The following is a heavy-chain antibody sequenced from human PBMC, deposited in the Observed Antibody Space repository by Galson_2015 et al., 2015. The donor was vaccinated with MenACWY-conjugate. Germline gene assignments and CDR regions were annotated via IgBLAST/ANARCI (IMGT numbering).Heavy chain of an antibody. V-gene: IGHV3-74*01. CDR3: VRDDGQGPGLFDF. CDR1: GFAFNRHW. D-gene: IGHD2-8*02. Sequence: SPRVSHTASGFAFNRHWMHSLRQAPGRGLVWVSRINNDGSSTNYAYCVTGRLNITRDNAKNTLYLQMNSLRLEDTAVYYCVRDDGQGPGLFDFWGQGTLVTVSS. CDR2: INNDGSST. J-gene: IGHJ4*02.